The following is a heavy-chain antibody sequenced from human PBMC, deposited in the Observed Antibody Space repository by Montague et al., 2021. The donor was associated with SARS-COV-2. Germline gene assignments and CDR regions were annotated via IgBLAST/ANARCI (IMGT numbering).Heavy chain of an antibody. CDR3: ARGVMRCLQPPRWLCGDNCYD. CDR2: IYYSGST. J-gene: IGHJ4*02. Sequence: IYYSGSTYYNPSLKSRVTISVDTSKNQFSLKLSSVTAADTAVYYCARGVMRCLQPPRWLCGDNCYDWGWGSRGTFSS. D-gene: IGHD5-24*01. V-gene: IGHV4-39*07.